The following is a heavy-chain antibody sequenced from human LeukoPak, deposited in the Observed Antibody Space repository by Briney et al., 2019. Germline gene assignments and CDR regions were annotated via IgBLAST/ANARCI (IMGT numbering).Heavy chain of an antibody. CDR1: GGSISSRYY. CDR3: ARQGEHCDGGSCFPFHY. CDR2: VYYSGRT. J-gene: IGHJ4*02. D-gene: IGHD2-15*01. Sequence: PSETLSLTCTVSGGSISSRYYWGWVRHPPGKGLESIGTVYYSGRTYYNPSLKSRLTISVDTSKNQFSLKLNSVTAADTAIYYCARQGEHCDGGSCFPFHYWGQGTLVTVSS. V-gene: IGHV4-39*01.